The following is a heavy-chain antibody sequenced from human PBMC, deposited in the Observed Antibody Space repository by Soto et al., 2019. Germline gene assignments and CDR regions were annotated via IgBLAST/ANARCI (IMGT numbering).Heavy chain of an antibody. J-gene: IGHJ4*02. Sequence: RASVKVSCKASGGTFSSYAISWVRQAPGQGLEWMGGIIPLFGTTDYAQKFQGRVTITADESTGTVYMELSSLRSDDTAVYYCARALRDGVVNGPYYFDYWGQGTLVTVSS. CDR1: GGTFSSYA. V-gene: IGHV1-69*13. CDR3: ARALRDGVVNGPYYFDY. D-gene: IGHD3-3*01. CDR2: IIPLFGTT.